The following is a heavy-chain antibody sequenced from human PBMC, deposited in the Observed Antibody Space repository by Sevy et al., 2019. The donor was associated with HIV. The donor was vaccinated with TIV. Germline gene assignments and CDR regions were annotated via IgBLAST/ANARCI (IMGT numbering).Heavy chain of an antibody. J-gene: IGHJ4*02. V-gene: IGHV1-18*01. CDR2: ISTYTGNR. Sequence: ASVKVSCKASGYTFATYGISWVRQAPGQGLAWMGWISTYTGNRNYAQRLQGRFTMTTDTSTSTAYMELRSLRSDDTAVYYCARERGQTGYFDYWGQGTLVTVSS. CDR3: ARERGQTGYFDY. D-gene: IGHD3-10*01. CDR1: GYTFATYG.